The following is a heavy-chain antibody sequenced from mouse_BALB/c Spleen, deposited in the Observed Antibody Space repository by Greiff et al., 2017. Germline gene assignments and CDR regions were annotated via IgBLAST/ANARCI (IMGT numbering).Heavy chain of an antibody. Sequence: EVMLVESGGGLVKLGGSLKLSCAASGFTFSSYYMSWVRQTPEKRLELVAAINSNGGSTYYPDTVKGRFTISRDNAKNTLYLQMSSLKSEDTALYYCCLYDGYYEAFAYWGQGTLVTVSA. CDR2: INSNGGST. CDR1: GFTFSSYY. J-gene: IGHJ3*01. V-gene: IGHV5-6-2*01. CDR3: CLYDGYYEAFAY. D-gene: IGHD2-3*01.